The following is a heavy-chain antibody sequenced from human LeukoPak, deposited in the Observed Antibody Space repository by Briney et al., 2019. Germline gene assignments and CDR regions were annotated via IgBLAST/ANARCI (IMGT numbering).Heavy chain of an antibody. CDR1: RGTFSSYA. V-gene: IGHV1-69*04. D-gene: IGHD3-22*01. J-gene: IGHJ4*02. CDR3: ARERIYYDSSGYFVY. Sequence: GASVKVSCKASRGTFSSYAISWVRQAPGQGLEWMGRIIPILGIANYAQKFQGRVTITADKSTSTAYMELSSLRSEDTAVYYCARERIYYDSSGYFVYWGQGTLVTVSS. CDR2: IIPILGIA.